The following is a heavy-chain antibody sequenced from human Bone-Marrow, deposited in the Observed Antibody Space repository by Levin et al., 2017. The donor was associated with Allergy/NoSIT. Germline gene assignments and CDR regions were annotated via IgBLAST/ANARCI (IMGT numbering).Heavy chain of an antibody. J-gene: IGHJ3*02. CDR2: FDPEDDET. Sequence: ASVKVSCKVSGYTLSELPMHWVRQAPGKGLEWMGGFDPEDDETIYAQKFQGRVTMTEVTSTDTAYMELSSLKPEDSAVYYCATGAVGGTTGDSFHIWGQGTLVTVSS. CDR3: ATGAVGGTTGDSFHI. V-gene: IGHV1-24*01. D-gene: IGHD1-26*01. CDR1: GYTLSELP.